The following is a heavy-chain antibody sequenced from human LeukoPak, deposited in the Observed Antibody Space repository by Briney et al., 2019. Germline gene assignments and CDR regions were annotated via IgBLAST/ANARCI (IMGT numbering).Heavy chain of an antibody. CDR1: GGSISSGGYY. Sequence: SETLSLTCTVSGGSISSGGYYWSWIRQHPGKGLEWIGYIYYSGSTYYNPSLKSRVTISVDTSKNQFSLKLSSVTAADTAVYYCATTHSSGWYAPEYFQHWGQGTLVTVSS. CDR2: IYYSGST. D-gene: IGHD6-19*01. V-gene: IGHV4-31*03. J-gene: IGHJ1*01. CDR3: ATTHSSGWYAPEYFQH.